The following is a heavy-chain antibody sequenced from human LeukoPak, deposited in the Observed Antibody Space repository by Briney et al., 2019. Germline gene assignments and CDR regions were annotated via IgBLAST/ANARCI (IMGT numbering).Heavy chain of an antibody. Sequence: LGESLKISCKGSGPTFTSYWFGWLRQLPGKGLEWMGIIYPGDSDTRYSPSFQGQVTISADKSINTAYLQWSSLKASDTAMYSCARLFIIRTSVPGAKSSSYGMDVWGQGTAVTVSS. J-gene: IGHJ6*02. D-gene: IGHD2-2*01. CDR3: ARLFIIRTSVPGAKSSSYGMDV. V-gene: IGHV5-51*01. CDR1: GPTFTSYW. CDR2: IYPGDSDT.